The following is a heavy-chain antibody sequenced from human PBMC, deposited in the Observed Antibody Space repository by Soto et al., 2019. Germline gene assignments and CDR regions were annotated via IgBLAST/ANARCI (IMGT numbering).Heavy chain of an antibody. CDR2: ISTASSII. CDR3: ARVVVVGANPYYYGMDV. D-gene: IGHD2-15*01. Sequence: EVQMVESGGGLVQPGGSLRLSCAASESTFSNYNMNWVRQAPGKGLEWVSYISTASSIIYYADSVKGRFTISRDDAKNSLFLQMNSLRDEDTAIYYCARVVVVGANPYYYGMDVWGQGTTVTVSS. J-gene: IGHJ6*02. V-gene: IGHV3-48*02. CDR1: ESTFSNYN.